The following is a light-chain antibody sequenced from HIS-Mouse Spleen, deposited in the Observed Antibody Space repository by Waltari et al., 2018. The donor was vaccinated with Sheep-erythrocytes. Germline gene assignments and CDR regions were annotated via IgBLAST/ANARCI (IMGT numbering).Light chain of an antibody. CDR1: QSVSSSY. CDR3: QQYGSSLRT. J-gene: IGKJ1*01. CDR2: GAS. Sequence: EIVLTQSPGTLSLSPGERATLSFRASQSVSSSYLAWYQQKPGQAPRRLIYGASSRATGIPDRFSGSGSGTDFTLTISRLEPEDFAVYYCQQYGSSLRTFGQGTKVEIK. V-gene: IGKV3-20*01.